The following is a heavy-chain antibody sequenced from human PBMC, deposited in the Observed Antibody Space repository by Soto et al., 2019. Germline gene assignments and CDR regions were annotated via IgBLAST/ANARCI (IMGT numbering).Heavy chain of an antibody. CDR3: ARAYGGNVFDY. CDR2: INHSGST. CDR1: GWSVSGYY. D-gene: IGHD4-17*01. J-gene: IGHJ4*02. Sequence: QVQLQQWGAGLLKPSETLSLTCAVYGWSVSGYYWSWIRQPPGKGMEWMGEINHSGSTNYNPSLKSRVTISVDTAKNQFSLKLSSVTAADTAVYYCARAYGGNVFDYWGQGTLVTVSS. V-gene: IGHV4-34*01.